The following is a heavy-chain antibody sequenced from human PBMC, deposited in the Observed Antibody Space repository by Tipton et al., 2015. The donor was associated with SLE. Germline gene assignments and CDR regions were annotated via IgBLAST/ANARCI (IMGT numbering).Heavy chain of an antibody. CDR3: ARMRGGYNAHY. J-gene: IGHJ4*02. V-gene: IGHV4-59*01. D-gene: IGHD5-24*01. Sequence: TLSLTCTVSGASITSDYWTWIRQPPGKGLEWIGYISYSGSTNYNPSLRSRVTISLDTSKNQFSLKVRSVTTADTAVYYCARMRGGYNAHYWGQGILVTVSS. CDR1: GASITSDY. CDR2: ISYSGST.